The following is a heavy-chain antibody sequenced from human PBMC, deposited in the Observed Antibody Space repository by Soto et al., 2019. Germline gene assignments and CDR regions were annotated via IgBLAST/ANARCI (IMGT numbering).Heavy chain of an antibody. CDR3: AKDNMILVDYYYGMDV. V-gene: IGHV3-30*18. CDR1: GFTFRSYG. D-gene: IGHD3-22*01. J-gene: IGHJ6*02. Sequence: QVQLVESGGGVVQPGRSLRLSCAASGFTFRSYGMHWVRQAPGKRLEWVAAISYDGSKKYYVDSVKGRFTISRDNSKNTLYLQMNSLRPEDTAVYYCAKDNMILVDYYYGMDVWGQGTTVTVSS. CDR2: ISYDGSKK.